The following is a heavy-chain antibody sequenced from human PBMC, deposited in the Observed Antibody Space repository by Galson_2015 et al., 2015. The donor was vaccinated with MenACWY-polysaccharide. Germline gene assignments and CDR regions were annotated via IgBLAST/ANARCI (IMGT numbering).Heavy chain of an antibody. CDR2: IYWDGDK. J-gene: IGHJ4*02. CDR3: AHSYGYFFDY. D-gene: IGHD3-10*01. CDR1: GFSLSTSGVG. V-gene: IGHV2-5*02. Sequence: PALVKPTQPLTLTCSFSGFSLSTSGVGVAWIRQPPGKALECLALIYWDGDKRYSPSLKSRVTITKDTSKNQVVLTMTNMDPVDTATYYCAHSYGYFFDYWGQGALVTVSS.